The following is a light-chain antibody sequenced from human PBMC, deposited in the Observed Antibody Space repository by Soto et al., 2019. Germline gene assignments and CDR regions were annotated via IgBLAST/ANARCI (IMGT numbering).Light chain of an antibody. Sequence: NFMLTQPHSVSESPGKTVTISCTRSSGSIASNYVQWYQQRPGSSPTTVIYEDNQRPSGVPDRFSGSIDSSSDSASLTSSGLKTEAEADYYCQSYDSSNWVFGGGTKVTVL. J-gene: IGLJ3*02. CDR1: SGSIASNY. CDR2: EDN. V-gene: IGLV6-57*01. CDR3: QSYDSSNWV.